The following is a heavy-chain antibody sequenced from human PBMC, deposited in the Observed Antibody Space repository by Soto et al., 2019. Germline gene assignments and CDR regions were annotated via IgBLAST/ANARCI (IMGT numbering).Heavy chain of an antibody. V-gene: IGHV1-3*01. CDR2: INAGNGNT. CDR1: GYTFTSYA. CDR3: ARDGASVYGMDV. Sequence: GASVKVSCKASGYTFTSYAMHWVRQAPGQRLEWMGWINAGNGNTKYSQKFQGRVTITRDTSASTAYMELSSLRSEDTAVYYCARDGASVYGMDVWGQGTTVTVS. D-gene: IGHD2-15*01. J-gene: IGHJ6*02.